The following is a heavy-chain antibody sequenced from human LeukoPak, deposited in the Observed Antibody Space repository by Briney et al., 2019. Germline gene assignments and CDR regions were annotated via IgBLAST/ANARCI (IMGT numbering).Heavy chain of an antibody. CDR2: IYSGGST. Sequence: PGGSLRLSCAASGFTVSSNYMSWVRQAPGKGLEWVSVIYSGGSTYYADSVKGRFTISRDNAKNSLYLQMNSLRDEDTAVYYCARTTVAGTRNWFDPWGQGTLVTVSS. D-gene: IGHD6-19*01. CDR3: ARTTVAGTRNWFDP. CDR1: GFTVSSNY. J-gene: IGHJ5*02. V-gene: IGHV3-66*01.